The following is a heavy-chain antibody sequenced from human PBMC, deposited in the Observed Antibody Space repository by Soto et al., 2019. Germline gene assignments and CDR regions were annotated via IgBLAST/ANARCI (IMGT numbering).Heavy chain of an antibody. CDR3: ARQAKIGDRSQFYFDS. Sequence: GGSLRLSCAASGFAFSPNAMAWVRQAPGRGLEWVAVISYNGRNKHYVDSVKGRFTISRDNSQDTLYLQMDSLRPDDTAVYYCARQAKIGDRSQFYFDSWGQGTLVTVSS. D-gene: IGHD3-16*01. CDR2: ISYNGRNK. J-gene: IGHJ4*02. V-gene: IGHV3-30*03. CDR1: GFAFSPNA.